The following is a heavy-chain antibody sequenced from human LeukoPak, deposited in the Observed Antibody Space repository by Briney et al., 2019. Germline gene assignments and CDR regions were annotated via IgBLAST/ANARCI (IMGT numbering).Heavy chain of an antibody. V-gene: IGHV4-59*08. J-gene: IGHJ4*02. Sequence: PSETLSLTCTVSGGSISSYYWSWIRQPPGKGLEWIGSIYYSGSTYYNPSLKSRVTISVDTSKNQFSLKLSSVTAADTAVYYCARRDSSERSLDYWGQGTLVTVSS. CDR3: ARRDSSERSLDY. CDR1: GGSISSYY. D-gene: IGHD6-25*01. CDR2: IYYSGST.